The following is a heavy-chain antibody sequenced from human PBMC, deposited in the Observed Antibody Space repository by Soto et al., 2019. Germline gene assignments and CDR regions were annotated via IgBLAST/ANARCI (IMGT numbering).Heavy chain of an antibody. J-gene: IGHJ6*02. D-gene: IGHD3-10*01. V-gene: IGHV1-69*06. CDR2: IIPIFGTA. CDR1: GGTFSSYA. CDR3: AREDRYYGSGSYTSYSGMDV. Sequence: QVQLVQSGAEVKKPGSSVKVSCKASGGTFSSYAISWVRQAPGQGLEWMGGIIPIFGTANYAKKFQGRVTITADKSTSTAYMELSSLRSEDTAVYYCAREDRYYGSGSYTSYSGMDVWGQGTTVTVSS.